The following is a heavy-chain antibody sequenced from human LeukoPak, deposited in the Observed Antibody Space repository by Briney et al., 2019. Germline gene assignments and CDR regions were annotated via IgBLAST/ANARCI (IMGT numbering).Heavy chain of an antibody. V-gene: IGHV3-66*01. CDR1: GFTVSSSD. J-gene: IGHJ4*02. Sequence: GGSLRLSCVASGFTVSSSDMSWVRQAPGKRLEWVSVIYSGGTTSYADSVKGRFTISRDNSKNTLSLQMNSLRAEDTAVYYCARDRRGYGGNFDYWGQGTLVTVSS. CDR2: IYSGGTT. CDR3: ARDRRGYGGNFDY. D-gene: IGHD4-23*01.